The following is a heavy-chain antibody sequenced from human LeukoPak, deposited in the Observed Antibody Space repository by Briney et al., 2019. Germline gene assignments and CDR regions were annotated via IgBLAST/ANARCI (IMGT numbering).Heavy chain of an antibody. CDR3: ASRGGPWVPIDY. CDR1: GGSNSGYY. CDR2: IYYKGST. D-gene: IGHD3-10*01. Sequence: SETLSLTCTVFGGSNSGYYWSWIRQPPGRELECIGYIYYKGSTTYNPSLKSRVTISVDTSKNQFSLKLCSVTAADSAVYYCASRGGPWVPIDYWGQGTLVTVSS. J-gene: IGHJ4*02. V-gene: IGHV4-59*01.